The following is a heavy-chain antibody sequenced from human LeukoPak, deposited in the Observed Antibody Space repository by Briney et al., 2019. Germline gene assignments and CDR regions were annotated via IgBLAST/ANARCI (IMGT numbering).Heavy chain of an antibody. CDR3: AKDSYGSGSYYVFYFDY. V-gene: IGHV3-30*02. CDR1: GFTFSSYG. Sequence: GGSLRLTCAASGFTFSSYGMHWVRQAPGKGLEWVAFIRYDGSNKYYADSVKGRFTISRDNSKNTLYLQMNSLRAEDTAVYYCAKDSYGSGSYYVFYFDYWGQGTLVTVSS. J-gene: IGHJ4*02. D-gene: IGHD1-26*01. CDR2: IRYDGSNK.